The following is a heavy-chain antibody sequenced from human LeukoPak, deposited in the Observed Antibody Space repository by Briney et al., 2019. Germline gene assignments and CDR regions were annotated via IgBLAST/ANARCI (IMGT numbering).Heavy chain of an antibody. D-gene: IGHD6-6*01. CDR3: ARDRSFSSPDAFDI. CDR2: IIPIFGTA. CDR1: GGTFSTYT. Sequence: SVKVSCKASGGTFSTYTISWVRQAPGQGLEWMGGIIPIFGTANYAQKFQGRVTITTDESTGTAYMELSSLRSEDTAVYYCARDRSFSSPDAFDIWGQGTMVTVSS. V-gene: IGHV1-69*05. J-gene: IGHJ3*02.